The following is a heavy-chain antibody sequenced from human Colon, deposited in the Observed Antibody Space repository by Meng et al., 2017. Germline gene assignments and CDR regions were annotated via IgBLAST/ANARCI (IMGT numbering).Heavy chain of an antibody. Sequence: GEVQGSGPGLVRPPETRSLTCTVSGASVSDTNYAWSWIRQHPGKGLEWIGYGRTNHHPSLKSRVTISVDTSKNQFSLTLNSVTAADTAVYYCARDNWGSLDYWGQGTLVTVSS. CDR2: GRT. V-gene: IGHV4-61*01. J-gene: IGHJ4*02. CDR1: GASVSDTNYA. D-gene: IGHD7-27*01. CDR3: ARDNWGSLDY.